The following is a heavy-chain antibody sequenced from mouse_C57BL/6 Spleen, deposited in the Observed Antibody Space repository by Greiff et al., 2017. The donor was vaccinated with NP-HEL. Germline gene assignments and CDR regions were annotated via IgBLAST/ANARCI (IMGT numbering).Heavy chain of an antibody. J-gene: IGHJ2*01. CDR3: ARFRSRSYYFDY. D-gene: IGHD3-1*01. CDR1: GYTFTSYW. V-gene: IGHV1-69*01. CDR2: IDPSDSYT. Sequence: VQLQQPGAELVMPGASVKLSCKASGYTFTSYWMHWVKQRPGQGLEWIGEIDPSDSYTNYNQKFKGKSTLTVDKSSSTAYMQLSSLTSEDSAVYYCARFRSRSYYFDYWGQGTTLTVSS.